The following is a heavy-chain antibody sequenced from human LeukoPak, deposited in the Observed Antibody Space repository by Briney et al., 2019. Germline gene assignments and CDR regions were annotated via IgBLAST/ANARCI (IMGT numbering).Heavy chain of an antibody. CDR1: GFTFDDYA. V-gene: IGHV3-23*01. CDR3: AKDWGVDSGYFGFGY. J-gene: IGHJ4*02. CDR2: ITGGGGIT. Sequence: PGGSLRLSCAASGFTFDDYAMNWVRQAPGKGLEWVSAITGGGGITYYADSVKGRFTISRDNSNYTLYVQMNSLRAEDTAVYYCAKDWGVDSGYFGFGYWGQGALVTVSS. D-gene: IGHD3-22*01.